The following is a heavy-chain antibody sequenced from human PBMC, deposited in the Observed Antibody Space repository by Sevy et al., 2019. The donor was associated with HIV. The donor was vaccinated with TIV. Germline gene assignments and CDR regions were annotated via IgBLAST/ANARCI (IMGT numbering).Heavy chain of an antibody. V-gene: IGHV4-4*02. CDR1: GGSISSVNW. J-gene: IGHJ5*02. D-gene: IGHD3-16*01. Sequence: SDTLSLTCTVSGGSISSVNWWHWVRQPPGKGLEWIGEIYHSGSTNYNPSLKSRVTISVDNSKNQFSLKLSSVTAADTAVYYCARGGETHRGFDPWGQGSLVTVSS. CDR2: IYHSGST. CDR3: ARGGETHRGFDP.